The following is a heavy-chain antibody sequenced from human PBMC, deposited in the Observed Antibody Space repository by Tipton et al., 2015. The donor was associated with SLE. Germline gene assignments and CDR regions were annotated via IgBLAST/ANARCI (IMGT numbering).Heavy chain of an antibody. J-gene: IGHJ4*02. CDR1: GFTVSSNY. Sequence: GSLRLSCAASGFTVSSNYMSWVRQAPGKGLEWVSSISSSSSYIYYADSVKGRFTISRDNAKNSLYLQMNSLRAEDTAVYYCAREIQLWLPPYFDYWGQGTLVTVSS. D-gene: IGHD5-18*01. V-gene: IGHV3-21*01. CDR3: AREIQLWLPPYFDY. CDR2: ISSSSSYI.